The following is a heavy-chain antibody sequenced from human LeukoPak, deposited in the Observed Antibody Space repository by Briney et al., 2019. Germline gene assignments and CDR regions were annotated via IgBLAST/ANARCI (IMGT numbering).Heavy chain of an antibody. Sequence: GGSLRLSCAASGFTFSSYAMSWVRQAPGKGLEWVSAISGSGGSTYYADSVKGRFTISRGNSKNTLYLQMNSLRAEDTAVYYCAKTSVAASRDWYFDLWGRGTLVTVSS. V-gene: IGHV3-23*01. CDR1: GFTFSSYA. CDR2: ISGSGGST. J-gene: IGHJ2*01. CDR3: AKTSVAASRDWYFDL. D-gene: IGHD6-19*01.